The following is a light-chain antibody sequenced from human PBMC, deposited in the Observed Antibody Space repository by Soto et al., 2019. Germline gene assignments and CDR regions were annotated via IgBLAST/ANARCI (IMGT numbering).Light chain of an antibody. CDR2: DAS. V-gene: IGKV1-5*01. CDR3: QQYNSYQGT. J-gene: IGKJ1*01. CDR1: QSISSW. Sequence: DIHMTQSPSTLSASVGDRVTITCRASQSISSWLAWYQQKPGKAPKLLIYDASSLESGVPSRFSGSGSGTEFTLTISSLQPDDFATYYCQQYNSYQGTFGQGTKVDI.